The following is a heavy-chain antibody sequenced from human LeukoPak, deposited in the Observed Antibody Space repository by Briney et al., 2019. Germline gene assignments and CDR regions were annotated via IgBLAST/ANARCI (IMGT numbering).Heavy chain of an antibody. J-gene: IGHJ6*02. CDR1: GYSFTSYW. D-gene: IGHD3-9*01. CDR2: IDPSDSYT. Sequence: GESLKISCKGSGYSFTSYWISWVRQMPGKGLEWMGRIDPSDSYTNYSPSFQGHVTISADKSISTAYLQWSSLKASDTAMYYCARVTYYDILTGASMDVWGQGTTVIVSS. V-gene: IGHV5-10-1*01. CDR3: ARVTYYDILTGASMDV.